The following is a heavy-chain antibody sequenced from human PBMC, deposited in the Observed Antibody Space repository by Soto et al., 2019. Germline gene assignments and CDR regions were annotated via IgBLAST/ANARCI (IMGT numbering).Heavy chain of an antibody. V-gene: IGHV4-4*02. J-gene: IGHJ4*02. CDR2: IYYSGST. Sequence: SETLSLTCAVSGGSISSGDWCWSWVRQSPGKGLEWIGEIYYSGSTTYNPSLKSRVTISADKSENQFSLRLSSVTAADTAVYYRARRGCDSIFASLDYWGQGTLVTVSP. CDR1: GGSISSGDW. CDR3: ARRGCDSIFASLDY. D-gene: IGHD2-21*02.